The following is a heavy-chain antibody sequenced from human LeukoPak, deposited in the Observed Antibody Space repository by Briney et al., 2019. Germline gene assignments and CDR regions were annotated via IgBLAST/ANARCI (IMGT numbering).Heavy chain of an antibody. CDR3: ARLYCSGGSCYGPDYYYGTDV. D-gene: IGHD2-15*01. V-gene: IGHV4-59*01. CDR2: IYYSGST. Sequence: SETLSLTCTVSGGSISSYYWSWIRQPPGKGLEWIGYIYYSGSTNYNPSLKSRVTISVDTSKNQFSLKLSSVTAADTAVYYCARLYCSGGSCYGPDYYYGTDVWGKGTTVTVSS. J-gene: IGHJ6*04. CDR1: GGSISSYY.